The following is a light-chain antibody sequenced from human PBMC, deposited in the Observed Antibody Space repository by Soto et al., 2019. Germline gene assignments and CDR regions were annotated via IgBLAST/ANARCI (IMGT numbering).Light chain of an antibody. CDR3: QQYGYPPRT. J-gene: IGKJ2*01. V-gene: IGKV3-20*01. CDR1: QSVYSRY. CDR2: DAS. Sequence: EIVLTQSPGTLSLSPGEGATLSCRASQSVYSRYLAWYQHKAGQAPRLLIYDASSRATGIPDRFSGSGSGTDFTLSISRLEPEDFAVYYCQQYGYPPRTFGQGTRLEIK.